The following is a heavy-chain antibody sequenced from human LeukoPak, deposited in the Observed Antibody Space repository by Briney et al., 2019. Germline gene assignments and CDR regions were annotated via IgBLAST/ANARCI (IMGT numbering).Heavy chain of an antibody. V-gene: IGHV3-21*01. J-gene: IGHJ4*02. Sequence: PGGSLRLSCAATGFTFSDYTMTWIRQAPGKGLEWVSCIRTSSSYIYYADALQGRCTVSRDNIENSLFLQMNSLIAEDTAVYYCARVSISGGGVDYWGQGTLVTVPS. CDR3: ARVSISGGGVDY. CDR2: IRTSSSYI. D-gene: IGHD3-16*01. CDR1: GFTFSDYT.